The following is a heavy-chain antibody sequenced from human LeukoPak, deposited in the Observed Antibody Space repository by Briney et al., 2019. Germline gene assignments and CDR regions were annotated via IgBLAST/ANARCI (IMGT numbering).Heavy chain of an antibody. J-gene: IGHJ4*02. CDR1: GFTFSSYW. D-gene: IGHD1-26*01. CDR3: AREVVGATGLGNY. V-gene: IGHV3-7*01. Sequence: PGGSLRLSCAASGFTFSSYWMSWVRQAPGKGPEWVANIKQDGSEKYYVDSVKGRLTISRDNAKNSLYLQTNSLRAEDTAVYYCAREVVGATGLGNYWGQGTLVTVSS. CDR2: IKQDGSEK.